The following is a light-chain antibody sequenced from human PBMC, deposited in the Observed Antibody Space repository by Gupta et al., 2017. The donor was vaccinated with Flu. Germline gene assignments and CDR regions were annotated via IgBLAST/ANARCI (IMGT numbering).Light chain of an antibody. J-gene: IGKJ4*01. V-gene: IGKV3-15*01. CDR1: QSIRSN. CDR2: GSS. Sequence: EIVMTQSPATLSVSPGERATPSCRASQSIRSNVAWYQQKPGQAPRLLIYGSSTRATDVPARFSGSGSGTEFTLTISSLQSEDFAVYYCQQYNNWPFVTFGGGTKVEIK. CDR3: QQYNNWPFVT.